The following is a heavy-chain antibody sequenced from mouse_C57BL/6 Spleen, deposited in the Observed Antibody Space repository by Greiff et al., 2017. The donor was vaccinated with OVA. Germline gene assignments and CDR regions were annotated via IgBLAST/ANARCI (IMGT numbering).Heavy chain of an antibody. Sequence: QVQLKQPGAELVRPGSSVKLSCKASGYTFTSYWMHWVKQRPIQGLEWIGNIDPSDSEAHYNQKFKDKATLTVDKSSSTAYMQLSSLTSEDSAVYYCARDGYYDAMDYWGQGTSVTVSS. D-gene: IGHD2-3*01. CDR2: IDPSDSEA. V-gene: IGHV1-52*01. CDR1: GYTFTSYW. J-gene: IGHJ4*01. CDR3: ARDGYYDAMDY.